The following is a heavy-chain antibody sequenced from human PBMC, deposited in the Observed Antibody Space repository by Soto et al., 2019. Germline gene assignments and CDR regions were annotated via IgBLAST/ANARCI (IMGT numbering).Heavy chain of an antibody. J-gene: IGHJ6*02. V-gene: IGHV1-69*13. CDR1: GGTFSSYA. CDR3: ASRSGTAYYYYYYGMDV. Sequence: SVKVSCKASGGTFSSYAISWVRQAPGQGLEWMGGIIPIFGTANYAQKFQGRVTITADESTSTAYMELSSLRSEDTAVYYCASRSGTAYYYYYYGMDVRGQGTTVTVSS. D-gene: IGHD1-7*01. CDR2: IIPIFGTA.